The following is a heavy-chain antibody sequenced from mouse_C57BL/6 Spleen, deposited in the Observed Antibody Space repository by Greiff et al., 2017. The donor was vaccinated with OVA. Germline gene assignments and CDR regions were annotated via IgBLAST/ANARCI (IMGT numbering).Heavy chain of an antibody. D-gene: IGHD2-5*01. CDR3: ADYSKLFPFAY. V-gene: IGHV1-19*01. J-gene: IGHJ3*01. CDR1: GYTFTDYY. CDR2: INPYNGGT. Sequence: VQLQQSGPVLVKPGASVKMSCKASGYTFTDYYMNWVKQSHGKSLEWIGVINPYNGGTSYNQKFKGKATLTVDKSSSTAYMELNSLTSEDSAVYYCADYSKLFPFAYWGQGTLVTVSA.